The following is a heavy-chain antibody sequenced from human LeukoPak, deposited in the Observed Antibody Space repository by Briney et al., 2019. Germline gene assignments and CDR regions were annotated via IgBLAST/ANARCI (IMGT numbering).Heavy chain of an antibody. CDR3: TTTYSSGWYGGDYYYGMDV. J-gene: IGHJ6*02. CDR1: GFTFSNAW. CDR2: IKSKTDGGTT. V-gene: IGHV3-15*01. Sequence: PGGSLRLSCAASGFTFSNAWMSWVRQAPGKGLEWVGRIKSKTDGGTTDYAAPVKGRFTISRDDSKNTLYLQMNSLKTEDTAAYYCTTTYSSGWYGGDYYYGMDVWGQGTTVTVSS. D-gene: IGHD6-19*01.